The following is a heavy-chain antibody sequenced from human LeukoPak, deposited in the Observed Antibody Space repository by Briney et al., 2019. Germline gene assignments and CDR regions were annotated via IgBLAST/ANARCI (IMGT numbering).Heavy chain of an antibody. J-gene: IGHJ4*02. Sequence: GGSLRLSCAASGFTFSSYSMNWVRQAPGKGLEWVSSISSSSSCIYYADSVKGRFTISRDNAKNSLYLQMNSLRAEDTAVYYCASVAAAGDYWGQGTLVTVSS. D-gene: IGHD6-13*01. CDR1: GFTFSSYS. CDR3: ASVAAAGDY. CDR2: ISSSSSCI. V-gene: IGHV3-21*01.